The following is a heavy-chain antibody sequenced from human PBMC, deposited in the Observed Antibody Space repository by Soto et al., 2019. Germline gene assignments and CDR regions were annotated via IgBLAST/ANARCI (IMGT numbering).Heavy chain of an antibody. CDR2: ISSTTNYI. V-gene: IGHV3-21*01. J-gene: IGHJ4*02. CDR3: AKSSSGLRDYFDS. CDR1: GFTFTRYS. D-gene: IGHD3-10*01. Sequence: GGSLRLSCAASGFTFTRYSMNWVRQAPGKGLEWVSSISSTTNYIYYADSMRGRFSISRDTSKNTLFLQMDSLKTEDTAVYFCAKSSSGLRDYFDSWGRGTLVTVSS.